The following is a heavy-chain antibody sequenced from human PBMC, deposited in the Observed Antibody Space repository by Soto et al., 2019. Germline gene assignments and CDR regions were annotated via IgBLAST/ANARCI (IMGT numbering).Heavy chain of an antibody. V-gene: IGHV4-34*01. Sequence: PSETLSLTCAVYGGSFSGYFRSWIRQPPGKGLEWIGEINQSGSTNYNPSLKSRVTISVDRSKNQFSLKLSSVTAADTAVYYCARGPPHSHWGQGTLVTVSS. J-gene: IGHJ4*02. CDR2: INQSGST. D-gene: IGHD2-21*01. CDR3: ARGPPHSH. CDR1: GGSFSGYF.